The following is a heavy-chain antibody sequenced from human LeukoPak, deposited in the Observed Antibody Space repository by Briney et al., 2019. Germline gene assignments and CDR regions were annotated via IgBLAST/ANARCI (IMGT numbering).Heavy chain of an antibody. V-gene: IGHV1-18*01. Sequence: ASVKVSCKTSGYTFRNYGISWVRQAPGQGLEWMGWISTFNGHTKYTQSLRDRLTLTTDTSTSTIYMELRSLRSDDTAVSYCAKGRVVYYDTTGYRPDDSFDIWGQGTMVTVSS. J-gene: IGHJ3*02. CDR3: AKGRVVYYDTTGYRPDDSFDI. D-gene: IGHD3-22*01. CDR1: GYTFRNYG. CDR2: ISTFNGHT.